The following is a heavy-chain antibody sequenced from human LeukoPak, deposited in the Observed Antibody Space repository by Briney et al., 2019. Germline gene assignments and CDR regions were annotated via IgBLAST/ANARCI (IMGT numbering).Heavy chain of an antibody. CDR1: GGTFSSYA. CDR2: IIPIFGTA. D-gene: IGHD5-24*01. V-gene: IGHV1-69*05. CDR3: ARDFLIEGNNRFDP. Sequence: ASVKVSCKASGGTFSSYAISWVRQAPGQGLEWMGRIIPIFGTANYAQKFQGRVTITTDESTSTAYMELSSLRSEDTAVYYCARDFLIEGNNRFDPWGQGTLVTVSS. J-gene: IGHJ5*02.